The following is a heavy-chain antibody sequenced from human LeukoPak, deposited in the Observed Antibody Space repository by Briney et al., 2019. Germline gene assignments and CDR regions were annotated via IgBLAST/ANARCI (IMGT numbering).Heavy chain of an antibody. D-gene: IGHD3/OR15-3a*01. CDR1: GFTFSSYG. CDR3: ARRGPPYWYFDL. CDR2: TSYDGGNK. Sequence: PGGSLRLSCAASGFTFSSYGMHWVCQAPGKGLEWVAVTSYDGGNKSYGDSVKGRFTISRDNSKNTLYLQMTSLRAEDTAVYYCARRGPPYWYFDLWGRGTLLAVSS. J-gene: IGHJ2*01. V-gene: IGHV3-30*03.